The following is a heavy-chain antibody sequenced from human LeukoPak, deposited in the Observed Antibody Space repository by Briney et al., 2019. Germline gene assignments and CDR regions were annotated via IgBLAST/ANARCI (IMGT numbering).Heavy chain of an antibody. J-gene: IGHJ4*02. CDR2: IIPIFGTA. Sequence: SVKVSCKASGGTFSSYAISWVRQAPGQGLEWMGGIIPIFGTANYAQKFQGRVTITADESTSTAYMELSSLRSEDTAVYYCARGPYTIEMATITSFDYWGQGTLVTVSS. D-gene: IGHD5-24*01. V-gene: IGHV1-69*13. CDR3: ARGPYTIEMATITSFDY. CDR1: GGTFSSYA.